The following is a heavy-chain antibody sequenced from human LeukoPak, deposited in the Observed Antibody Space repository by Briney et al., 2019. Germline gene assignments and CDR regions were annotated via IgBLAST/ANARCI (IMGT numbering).Heavy chain of an antibody. J-gene: IGHJ6*02. CDR1: SGSISTYY. CDR2: SHYSGST. Sequence: SETLSLTCTVSSGSISTYYWTWIRQPPGKGLEWIGFSHYSGSTNYNPSLKSRVTISLDTSTNRFSLKLNSVTTADTAVYYCARAPRGESDAASGFYRVDVWGQGTTVTVSS. V-gene: IGHV4-59*01. CDR3: ARAPRGESDAASGFYRVDV. D-gene: IGHD3-22*01.